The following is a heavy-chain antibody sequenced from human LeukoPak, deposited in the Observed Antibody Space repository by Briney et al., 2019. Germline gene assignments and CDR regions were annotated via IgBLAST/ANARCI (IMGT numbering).Heavy chain of an antibody. D-gene: IGHD3-16*01. V-gene: IGHV4-59*01. Sequence: PSETLSLTCTVSGGSISSDYWSWIRQPPGKGLEWIGYIYFSGSTNYNPSLKSRVTISVDTSKIQLSLKLSSVTAADTAVYYCASGGGYFNYWGQGTLVTVSS. J-gene: IGHJ4*02. CDR1: GGSISSDY. CDR2: IYFSGST. CDR3: ASGGGYFNY.